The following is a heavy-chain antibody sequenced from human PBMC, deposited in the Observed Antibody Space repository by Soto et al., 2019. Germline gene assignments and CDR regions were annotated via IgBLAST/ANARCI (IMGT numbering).Heavy chain of an antibody. CDR1: GGTFSSYT. CDR3: ARRRSGYYMKEDFCLDP. Sequence: QVQLVQSGAEVKKPGSSVKVSCKASGGTFSSYTISWVRQAPGQGLEWMGRIIPILGIANYAQKFQGRVTITADKYTRTAYMELSSLRPEDKAVYYCARRRSGYYMKEDFCLDPLGQGTLVTVSS. D-gene: IGHD5-12*01. V-gene: IGHV1-69*02. J-gene: IGHJ5*02. CDR2: IIPILGIA.